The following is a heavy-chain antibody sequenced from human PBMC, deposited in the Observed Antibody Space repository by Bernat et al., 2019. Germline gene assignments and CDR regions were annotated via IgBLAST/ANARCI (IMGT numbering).Heavy chain of an antibody. Sequence: EVQLVESGGGLVQPGRSLRLSCTASGFTFGDYAMSWFRQAPGKGLEWVGFIRSKAYGGTTEYAASVKGRFTISRDDSKSIAYLQMNSLKTEDTAVYYCTRVRSSNGYDILTWGREYWGQGTLVTVSS. V-gene: IGHV3-49*03. CDR3: TRVRSSNGYDILTWGREY. J-gene: IGHJ4*02. CDR2: IRSKAYGGTT. D-gene: IGHD3-9*01. CDR1: GFTFGDYA.